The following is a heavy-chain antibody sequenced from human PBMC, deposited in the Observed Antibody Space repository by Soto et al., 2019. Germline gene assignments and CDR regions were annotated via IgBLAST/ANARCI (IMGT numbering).Heavy chain of an antibody. Sequence: EVQLLESGGGLVQPGGSLRLSCAASGFTFSSYAMSWVRQAPGKGLEWVSTISGSGGNTYYADSVKGRFTISRDNSKNTPYLQMNSLRAEDTAVYYCAKSQAVAGPPRFDYWGQGTLVTVSS. CDR2: ISGSGGNT. D-gene: IGHD6-13*01. CDR1: GFTFSSYA. CDR3: AKSQAVAGPPRFDY. J-gene: IGHJ4*02. V-gene: IGHV3-23*01.